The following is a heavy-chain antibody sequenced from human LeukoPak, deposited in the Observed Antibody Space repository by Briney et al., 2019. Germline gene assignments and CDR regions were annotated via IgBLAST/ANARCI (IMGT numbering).Heavy chain of an antibody. J-gene: IGHJ4*02. Sequence: GGSLRLSCAASGSTFSDYYMSWIRQAPGKGLEWVSYISSSGSTIYYADSVKGRFTISRDNAKNSLYLQMNSLRAEDTAVYYCATSQQLVLFDYWGQGTLVTVSS. CDR2: ISSSGSTI. CDR3: ATSQQLVLFDY. CDR1: GSTFSDYY. D-gene: IGHD6-13*01. V-gene: IGHV3-11*04.